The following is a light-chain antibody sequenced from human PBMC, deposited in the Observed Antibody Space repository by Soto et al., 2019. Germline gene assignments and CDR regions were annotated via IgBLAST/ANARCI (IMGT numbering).Light chain of an antibody. Sequence: IELTQSPSTLSASVGDRVTITCRASQGIGTALAWYHQRPGNSPDLLVYDASTLQTGVPSRFRGSGSETDFSLTISGLQPEDFGQYYCQQFNTMPLTLGVGTRVEIK. CDR3: QQFNTMPLT. J-gene: IGKJ4*01. CDR2: DAS. V-gene: IGKV1-13*02. CDR1: QGIGTA.